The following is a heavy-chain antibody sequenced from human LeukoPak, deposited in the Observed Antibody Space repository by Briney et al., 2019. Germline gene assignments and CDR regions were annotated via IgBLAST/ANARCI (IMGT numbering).Heavy chain of an antibody. Sequence: GGSLRLSCAASGFTFSSYDMHWVRQATGKGLEWVSAIGTAGDTYYPGSVKGRCTISRENAKNSLYLQMNSLRAGDTAVYYCARENGRGYFDYWGQGTLVTVSS. CDR2: IGTAGDT. D-gene: IGHD1-1*01. J-gene: IGHJ4*02. CDR3: ARENGRGYFDY. CDR1: GFTFSSYD. V-gene: IGHV3-13*01.